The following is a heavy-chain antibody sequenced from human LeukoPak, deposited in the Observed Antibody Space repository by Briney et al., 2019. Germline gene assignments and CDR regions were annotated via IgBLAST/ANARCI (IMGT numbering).Heavy chain of an antibody. J-gene: IGHJ4*02. Sequence: ASVKVSCKASGFPFTSYAIHWVRQAPGQRLEWMGWVNADNSNTKYSQEFQGRVTITRDTSASTAYMELSSLKSEDMAVYYCAREGSMVRGVGIFGFDYWGQGTLVTVSS. CDR3: AREGSMVRGVGIFGFDY. CDR2: VNADNSNT. V-gene: IGHV1-3*03. CDR1: GFPFTSYA. D-gene: IGHD3-10*01.